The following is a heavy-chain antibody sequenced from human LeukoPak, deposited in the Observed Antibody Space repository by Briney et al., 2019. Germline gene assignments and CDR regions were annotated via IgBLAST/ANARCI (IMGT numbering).Heavy chain of an antibody. CDR3: ANHRSAFEF. CDR2: ISGSATGGIT. CDR1: GLTFSIYG. Sequence: GGSLRLSCAVSGLTFSIYGMSWVRQSPGKGLEWVSAISGSATGGITNYADSVKGRFTISRDNDKNTVYLQMNNLRVEDTAVYYCANHRSAFEFWGQGTLVTVSS. D-gene: IGHD3-10*01. J-gene: IGHJ4*02. V-gene: IGHV3-23*01.